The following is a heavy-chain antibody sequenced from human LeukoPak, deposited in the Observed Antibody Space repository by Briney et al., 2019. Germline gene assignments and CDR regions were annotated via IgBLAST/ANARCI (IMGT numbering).Heavy chain of an antibody. J-gene: IGHJ4*02. CDR2: IKADGSAN. V-gene: IGHV3-7*01. CDR1: GFSFSIYW. CDR3: GHLH. Sequence: GGSLRLSCAASGFSFSIYWMNWVRQAPGKGLEWVANIKADGSANYYVVSVKGRFTIYRDNAKNSLYLEMNSLRGDDTAVYYCGHLHWGQGIVVTVSS.